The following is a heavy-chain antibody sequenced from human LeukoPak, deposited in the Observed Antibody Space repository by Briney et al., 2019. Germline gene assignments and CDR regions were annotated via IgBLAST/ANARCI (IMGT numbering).Heavy chain of an antibody. V-gene: IGHV3-30*02. CDR1: GFTFSIYG. CDR2: IQHDESDI. J-gene: IGHJ4*02. Sequence: GGSLRLSCAASGFTFSIYGMHWVRQAPGKGLEWVAFIQHDESDIHYAESVKGRFTISRDNSKNTLYLQMNSLRADDTAVYYCAEDQQLEPFHYWGRGTLVTVSS. CDR3: AEDQQLEPFHY. D-gene: IGHD1-1*01.